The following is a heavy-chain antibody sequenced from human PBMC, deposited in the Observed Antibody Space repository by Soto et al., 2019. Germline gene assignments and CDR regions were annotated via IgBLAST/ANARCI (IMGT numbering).Heavy chain of an antibody. CDR3: ARDPDGSALFDY. CDR2: IYYSGST. Sequence: PSETLSLTCTVSGGSISSGGYYWSWIRQHPGEGLEWIGYIYYSGSTYYNPSLKSRVTISVDTSKNQFSLKLSSVTAADTAVYYCARDPDGSALFDYWGQGTLVTVSS. CDR1: GGSISSGGYY. J-gene: IGHJ4*02. D-gene: IGHD3-10*01. V-gene: IGHV4-31*03.